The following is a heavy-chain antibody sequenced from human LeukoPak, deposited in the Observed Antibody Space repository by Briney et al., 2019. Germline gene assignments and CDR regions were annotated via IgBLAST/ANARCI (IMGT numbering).Heavy chain of an antibody. Sequence: GGSLRPSCAASGFTFSSYAMSWVRQAPGKGLEWVSVISGSGGSTYYADSVKGRFTISRDNSQNTLYLQMNSLRAEDTAVYYCAKDSIPAAGDLDYWGQGTLVTVSS. V-gene: IGHV3-23*01. CDR2: ISGSGGST. CDR1: GFTFSSYA. J-gene: IGHJ4*02. D-gene: IGHD6-13*01. CDR3: AKDSIPAAGDLDY.